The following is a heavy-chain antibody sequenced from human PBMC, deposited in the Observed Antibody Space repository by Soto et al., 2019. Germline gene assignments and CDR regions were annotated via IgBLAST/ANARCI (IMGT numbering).Heavy chain of an antibody. V-gene: IGHV1-69*13. J-gene: IGHJ4*02. D-gene: IGHD6-19*01. Sequence: SVKVSCKDSGGTFSSYAISWVRQAPGQGLEWMGGIIPIFGTANYAQKFQGRVTITADESTSTAYMELSSLRSEDTAVYYCARLYSSGWYFDYWGQGTLVTVSS. CDR1: GGTFSSYA. CDR3: ARLYSSGWYFDY. CDR2: IIPIFGTA.